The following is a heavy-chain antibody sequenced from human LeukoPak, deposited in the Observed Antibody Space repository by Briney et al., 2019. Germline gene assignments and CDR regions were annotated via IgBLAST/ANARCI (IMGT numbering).Heavy chain of an antibody. CDR3: ARQGGSSSWYYFDY. CDR2: IIPIFGTA. Sequence: GASVKVSCKASGGTFSSYAISWVRQAPGQGLEWMGGIIPIFGTANYAQKFQGRVTMTTDTSTSTAYMELRSLRSDDTAVYYCARQGGSSSWYYFDYWGQGTLVTVSS. D-gene: IGHD6-13*01. J-gene: IGHJ4*02. V-gene: IGHV1-69*05. CDR1: GGTFSSYA.